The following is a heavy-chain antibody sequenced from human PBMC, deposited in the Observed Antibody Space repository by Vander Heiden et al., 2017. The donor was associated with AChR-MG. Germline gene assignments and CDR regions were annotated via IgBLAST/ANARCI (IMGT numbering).Heavy chain of an antibody. D-gene: IGHD5-12*01. CDR2: IIPIFGTA. CDR1: GGTFSSYA. J-gene: IGHJ6*02. V-gene: IGHV1-69*01. Sequence: QVQLVQSGAEVKKPGSSVKVSCKVSGGTFSSYAISWVRQAPGQGLEWMGGIIPIFGTANYAQKFQGRVTITADESTSTAYMELSSLRSEDTAVYYCARAPSPYGYEGPPNYYYYGMDVWGQGTTVTVSS. CDR3: ARAPSPYGYEGPPNYYYYGMDV.